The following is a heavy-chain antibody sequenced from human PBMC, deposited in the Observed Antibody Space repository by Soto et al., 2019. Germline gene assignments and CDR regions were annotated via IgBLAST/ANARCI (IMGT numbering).Heavy chain of an antibody. D-gene: IGHD5-18*01. CDR1: GFTCSSYA. J-gene: IGHJ4*02. CDR2: ISYDGSNK. V-gene: IGHV3-30-3*01. Sequence: GGSLRLSCAASGFTCSSYAMHWVRQAPGKGLEWVAVISYDGSNKYYADSVKGRFTISRDNSNNTLYLQMNSLRAEDTAVYYCATADIAMDSFDDWGQGTLVTV. CDR3: ATADIAMDSFDD.